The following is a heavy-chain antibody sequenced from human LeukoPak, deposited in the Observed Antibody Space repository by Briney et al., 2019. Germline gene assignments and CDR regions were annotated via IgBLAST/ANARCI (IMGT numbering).Heavy chain of an antibody. CDR1: GFTSSAYD. Sequence: GESLRLSCAASGFTSSAYDMHWVRQIPGGGLEWVSTSGTVGDTFYSDSVKGRFTISRENAKNSVHLQMNSLRVEDSAIYFCVRAAMPYIINGRRFDYWGQGTLVTVSS. J-gene: IGHJ4*02. D-gene: IGHD2-2*01. V-gene: IGHV3-13*04. CDR3: VRAAMPYIINGRRFDY. CDR2: SGTVGDT.